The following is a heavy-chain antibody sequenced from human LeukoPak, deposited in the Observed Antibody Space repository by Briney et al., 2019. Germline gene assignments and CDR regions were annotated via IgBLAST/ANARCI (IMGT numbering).Heavy chain of an antibody. CDR1: GFTVSSNY. CDR2: IYSGGST. J-gene: IGHJ4*02. Sequence: GGSLRLSCAASGFTVSSNYMSWVRQAPGKGLEWVSVIYSGGSTYYADSVKGRFTISRDNSKNTLYLQMNSLRAEDTAVYYCASEKYYYDSSGYDYWGQGTLSPSPQ. D-gene: IGHD3-22*01. V-gene: IGHV3-53*01. CDR3: ASEKYYYDSSGYDY.